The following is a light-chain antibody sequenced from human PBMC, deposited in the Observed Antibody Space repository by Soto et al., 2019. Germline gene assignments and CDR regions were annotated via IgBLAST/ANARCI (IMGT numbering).Light chain of an antibody. J-gene: IGKJ4*01. Sequence: ESVWTQSQGTLSLSPGERGTLSCRASQSVSNNYLAWYQQKPGQAPRLLIYGASSRATGIPDRFSGSGSGTDFTLTISRLEPEDFAVYYCQQYGSSPLLTFGGGTKVDIK. CDR2: GAS. CDR3: QQYGSSPLLT. CDR1: QSVSNNY. V-gene: IGKV3-20*01.